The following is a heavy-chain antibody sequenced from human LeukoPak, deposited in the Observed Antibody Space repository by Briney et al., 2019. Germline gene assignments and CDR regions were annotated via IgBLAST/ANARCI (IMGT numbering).Heavy chain of an antibody. V-gene: IGHV3-23*01. CDR3: AKGSYGFWSGYPPSDV. Sequence: GGSLRLSCAASGFTFNTYAMSWVRQAPGKGLEWISAISGSGGSTYYADSVKGRFTISRDNSKNTLYLQMNSLRAEDTAVYYCAKGSYGFWSGYPPSDVWGQGTTVTVSS. CDR1: GFTFNTYA. D-gene: IGHD3-3*01. J-gene: IGHJ6*02. CDR2: ISGSGGST.